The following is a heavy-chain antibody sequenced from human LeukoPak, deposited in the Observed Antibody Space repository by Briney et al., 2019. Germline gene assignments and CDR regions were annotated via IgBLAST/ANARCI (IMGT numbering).Heavy chain of an antibody. Sequence: ASVKVSCKASGYIFTDYYMHWVRQAPGQELGWMGRINPNSGGTNYAQKFQGSVTMTRDTSISTVYMELSRLRSDDTAVYYCARASGSYWWFDSWGQGTLVTVSS. CDR3: ARASGSYWWFDS. D-gene: IGHD1-26*01. V-gene: IGHV1-2*06. CDR1: GYIFTDYY. J-gene: IGHJ5*01. CDR2: INPNSGGT.